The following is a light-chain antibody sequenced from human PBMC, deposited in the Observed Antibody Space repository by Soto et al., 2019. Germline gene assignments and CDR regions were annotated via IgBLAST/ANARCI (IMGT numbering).Light chain of an antibody. J-gene: IGKJ5*01. V-gene: IGKV2-30*02. CDR3: MQGTHWPPT. CDR1: QSLVHSDGIAY. CDR2: KVS. Sequence: DVVMTQAPLSLPVTLGQPSSISCMSNQSLVHSDGIAYFSWFQQRPGRSPRRLIYKVSNRDSGVPARFSGSGSGTDFALKISRVEAEDVGVYYCMQGTHWPPTFGQGTRLEIK.